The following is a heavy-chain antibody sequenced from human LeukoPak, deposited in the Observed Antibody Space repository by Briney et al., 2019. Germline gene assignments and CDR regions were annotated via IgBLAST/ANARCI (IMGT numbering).Heavy chain of an antibody. D-gene: IGHD2-21*02. CDR1: GCTFSSYW. CDR2: IKQDGSEK. V-gene: IGHV3-7*01. J-gene: IGHJ4*02. Sequence: GGSLRLSCAASGCTFSSYWMSWVRQAPGKGLEWVANIKQDGSEKYYVDSVKGRFTISRDNAKNSLYLQMNSLRAEDTAVYYCARPVVTAILDYWGQGTLVTVSS. CDR3: ARPVVTAILDY.